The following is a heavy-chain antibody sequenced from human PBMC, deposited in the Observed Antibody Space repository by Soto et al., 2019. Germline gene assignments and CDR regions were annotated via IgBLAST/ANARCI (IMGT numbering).Heavy chain of an antibody. J-gene: IGHJ1*01. CDR2: IWYDGSNK. CDR3: ARDGGGIVVVPAATRYFQH. D-gene: IGHD2-2*01. V-gene: IGHV3-33*01. Sequence: GGSLRLSCAASGFTFSSYGMHWVRQAPGKGLEWVAVIWYDGSNKYYADSVKGRFTISRDNSKNTLYLQMNSLRAEDTAVYYCARDGGGIVVVPAATRYFQHWGQGTLVTVSS. CDR1: GFTFSSYG.